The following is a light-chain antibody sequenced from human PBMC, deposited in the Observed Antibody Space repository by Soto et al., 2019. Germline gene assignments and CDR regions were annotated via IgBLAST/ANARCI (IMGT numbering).Light chain of an antibody. V-gene: IGKV3-11*01. CDR3: QHRSEWPVS. CDR2: DAS. Sequence: EVVMTQSPSTLSVSPGERATLSCRASQSVSSSYLAWYQQKPGQAPRLLISDASNRATGIPARFSGSGSGTDFTLTISTLEPEDFAVYYCQHRSEWPVSFGQGTRLEIK. J-gene: IGKJ5*01. CDR1: QSVSSSY.